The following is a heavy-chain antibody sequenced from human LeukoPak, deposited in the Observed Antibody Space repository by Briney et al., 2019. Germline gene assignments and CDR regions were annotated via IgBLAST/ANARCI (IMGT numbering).Heavy chain of an antibody. CDR1: GFTFSSYS. CDR3: ASGGFIAAAFDY. D-gene: IGHD6-13*01. J-gene: IGHJ4*02. V-gene: IGHV3-21*01. Sequence: PGGSLRLXCAASGFTFSSYSMNWVRQAPGKGLEWVSSISSSSSYIYYADSEKGRFTISRDNAKNSLYLQMNSLRAEDTAVYYCASGGFIAAAFDYWGPGTLVTVSS. CDR2: ISSSSSYI.